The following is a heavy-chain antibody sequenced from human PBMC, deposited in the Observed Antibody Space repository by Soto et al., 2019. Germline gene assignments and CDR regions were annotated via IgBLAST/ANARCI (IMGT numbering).Heavy chain of an antibody. J-gene: IGHJ3*02. CDR2: INPSGGST. V-gene: IGHV1-46*01. CDR1: GYTFTSYY. CDR3: ARDVTPTDAFDI. D-gene: IGHD2-21*02. Sequence: QVQLVQSGAEVKKPGASVKVSCKASGYTFTSYYMHWVRQAPGQGLEWMGIINPSGGSTSYAQKFQGRVTMTRDTSTSTVYMELSSLRAEDTAVYYCARDVTPTDAFDIWGQGTMVTVSS.